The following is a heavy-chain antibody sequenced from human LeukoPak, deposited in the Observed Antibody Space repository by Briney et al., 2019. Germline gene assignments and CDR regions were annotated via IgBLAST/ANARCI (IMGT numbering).Heavy chain of an antibody. CDR3: ARDRGKMATINFLDH. Sequence: PGGSLRLSCAASGFTFNNYCMHWVRQAPGKGLVWVSHVNNDGSSTSYADSVKGRFIISRDNTKDTLYLQMKSLRAEDTAVYYCARDRGKMATINFLDHWGQGTLVTVSS. CDR2: VNNDGSST. V-gene: IGHV3-74*01. D-gene: IGHD5-24*01. J-gene: IGHJ4*02. CDR1: GFTFNNYC.